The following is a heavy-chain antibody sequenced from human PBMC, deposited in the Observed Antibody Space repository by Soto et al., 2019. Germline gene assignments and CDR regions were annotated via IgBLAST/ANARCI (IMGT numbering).Heavy chain of an antibody. V-gene: IGHV3-74*01. J-gene: IGHJ5*02. D-gene: IGHD7-27*01. CDR2: INSDGSST. CDR3: ARPRLGDWFDP. CDR1: GFTFSSYW. Sequence: QPGGSLRLSCAASGFTFSSYWMHWVRQVPGKGLVWVSRINSDGSSTSYADSVKGRFTISRDNAKNTLYLQMNSLRAEDTAVYYCARPRLGDWFDPWGQGTLVTVSS.